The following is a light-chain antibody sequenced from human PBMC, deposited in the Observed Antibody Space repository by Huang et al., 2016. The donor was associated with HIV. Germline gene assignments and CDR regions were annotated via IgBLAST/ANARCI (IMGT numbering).Light chain of an antibody. Sequence: EIVLTQSPATLSLSPGERATLSCRASQSISNYLIWYQQKPGQAPRLLIYDASNRATGIPARFSGGGSGTDFNLTISSLEPEDFAIYYCQHRRTWPPVTFGQGTRLDI. CDR2: DAS. CDR1: QSISNY. CDR3: QHRRTWPPVT. J-gene: IGKJ5*01. V-gene: IGKV3-11*01.